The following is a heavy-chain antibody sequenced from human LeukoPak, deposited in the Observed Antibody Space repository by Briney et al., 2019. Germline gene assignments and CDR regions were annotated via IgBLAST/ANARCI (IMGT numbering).Heavy chain of an antibody. CDR1: GGSISSGSYS. J-gene: IGHJ5*02. V-gene: IGHV4-61*05. D-gene: IGHD3-16*01. CDR3: ARGQVGRSYFDP. Sequence: SETLSLTCAVSGGSISSGSYSWGWIRQPPGKGLEWIGNIYYSGSANYNPSLKSRVTISVDTSKNQFSLKLSSVTAADTAVYYCARGQVGRSYFDPWGQGTLVTVSS. CDR2: IYYSGSA.